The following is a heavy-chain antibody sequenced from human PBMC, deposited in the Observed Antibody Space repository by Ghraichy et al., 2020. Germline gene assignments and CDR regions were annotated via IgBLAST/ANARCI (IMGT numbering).Heavy chain of an antibody. Sequence: LSLTCAASGFIFSTYAMSWVRQAPGKGLEWVSTISGSGLATYYADSVKGRFTICRDNSKTTLYLQMRSLSAEDTAVYYCAKEGQSRGIELWCRADYFDYWGQGTLVTVSS. D-gene: IGHD5-18*01. J-gene: IGHJ4*02. CDR1: GFIFSTYA. V-gene: IGHV3-23*01. CDR2: ISGSGLAT. CDR3: AKEGQSRGIELWCRADYFDY.